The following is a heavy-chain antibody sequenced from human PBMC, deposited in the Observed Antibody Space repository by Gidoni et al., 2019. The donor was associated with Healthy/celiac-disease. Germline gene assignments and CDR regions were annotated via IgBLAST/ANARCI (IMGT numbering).Heavy chain of an antibody. CDR3: ARTGDYYDSSGDYWYFDL. Sequence: EVQLVESGGGLVQPGRSLSLSCAASGSTLEDYALHWVRQAPGKGLEWVSGISWNSGSLGYADSVKGRFTISRDNAKNSLYLQMNSLRAEDTALYYCARTGDYYDSSGDYWYFDLWGRGTLVTVSS. D-gene: IGHD3-22*01. CDR2: ISWNSGSL. CDR1: GSTLEDYA. J-gene: IGHJ2*01. V-gene: IGHV3-9*01.